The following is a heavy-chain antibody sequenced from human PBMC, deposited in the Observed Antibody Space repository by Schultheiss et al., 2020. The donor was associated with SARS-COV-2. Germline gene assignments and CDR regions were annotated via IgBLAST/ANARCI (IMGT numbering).Heavy chain of an antibody. V-gene: IGHV4-34*01. CDR1: GFTFSSYG. CDR3: ARVMAPNWFDP. D-gene: IGHD2-8*01. CDR2: INHSGST. Sequence: GSLRLSCAASGFTFSSYGMHWIRQPPGKGLEWIGEINHSGSTNYNPSLKSRVTISVDTSKNQFSLKLSSVTAADTAVYYCARVMAPNWFDPWGQGTLVTVSS. J-gene: IGHJ5*02.